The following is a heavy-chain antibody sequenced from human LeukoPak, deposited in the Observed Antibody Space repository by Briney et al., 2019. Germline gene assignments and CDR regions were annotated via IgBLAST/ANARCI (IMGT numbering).Heavy chain of an antibody. CDR3: VRAYGPCY. D-gene: IGHD4-17*01. J-gene: IGHJ4*02. CDR2: ILHSGTT. V-gene: IGHV4-4*02. CDR1: GDSISSNNW. Sequence: PSETLSLTCTVSGDSISSNNWWNWVRQPPGKGLEWIGEILHSGTTNYNPSLKSRVTISVDKSQNQFSLKMSSVTAADTAIYYCVRAYGPCYWGQGTLVTVSS.